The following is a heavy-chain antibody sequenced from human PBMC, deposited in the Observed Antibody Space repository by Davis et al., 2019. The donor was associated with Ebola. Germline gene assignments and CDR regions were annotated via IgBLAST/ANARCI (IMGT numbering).Heavy chain of an antibody. D-gene: IGHD3-22*01. CDR3: ARDPYYYDKLLGYYYYGMDV. CDR1: GFIFSNAW. Sequence: GGSLRLSCAASGFIFSNAWMNWVRQAPGKGLEWVGRIKSKIHGGTADYAAPVKGRFTISRDNSKNTMYLQMNSLRAEDTAVYYCARDPYYYDKLLGYYYYGMDVWGQGTTVTVSS. J-gene: IGHJ6*02. V-gene: IGHV3-15*07. CDR2: IKSKIHGGTA.